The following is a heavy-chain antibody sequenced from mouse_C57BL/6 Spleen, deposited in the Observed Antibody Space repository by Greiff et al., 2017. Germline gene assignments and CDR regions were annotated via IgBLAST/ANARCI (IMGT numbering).Heavy chain of an antibody. D-gene: IGHD1-1*01. CDR3: ARFLITTVVATN. V-gene: IGHV1-9*01. CDR1: GYTFTGYW. CDR2: ILPGSGST. Sequence: QVQLQQSGAELMKPGASVKLSCKATGYTFTGYWIEWVKQRPGHGLEWIGEILPGSGSTNYNDKLKGKATFTAATSSNTAYMQLSSLTTEDSAIYYCARFLITTVVATNWGQGTTLTVSS. J-gene: IGHJ2*01.